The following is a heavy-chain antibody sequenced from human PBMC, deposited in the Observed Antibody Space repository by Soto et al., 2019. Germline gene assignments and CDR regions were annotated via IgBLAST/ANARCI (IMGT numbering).Heavy chain of an antibody. V-gene: IGHV4-31*03. CDR1: GGSISSGNFF. D-gene: IGHD3-22*01. CDR3: ARGLNSGYSRPFDS. CDR2: IHDGGRT. J-gene: IGHJ4*02. Sequence: QVQLQESGPGLLKPSQTLSLTCTVSGGSISSGNFFWNWIRHHPGKGLEWIGYIHDGGRTYYKPSLQSRVTISLDTSENQFSLRRSSVTAADTAVYYCARGLNSGYSRPFDSWGQGTLVTVSP.